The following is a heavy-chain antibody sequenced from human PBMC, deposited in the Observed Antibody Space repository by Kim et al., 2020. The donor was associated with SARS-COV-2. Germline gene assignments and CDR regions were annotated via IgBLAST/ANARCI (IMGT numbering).Heavy chain of an antibody. Sequence: GTNYAQKFQGRVTMTRDTSISTAYMELSRLRSDDTAVYYCARFAWELLPIYWGQGTLVTVSS. CDR3: ARFAWELLPIY. V-gene: IGHV1-2*02. D-gene: IGHD1-26*01. J-gene: IGHJ4*02. CDR2: GT.